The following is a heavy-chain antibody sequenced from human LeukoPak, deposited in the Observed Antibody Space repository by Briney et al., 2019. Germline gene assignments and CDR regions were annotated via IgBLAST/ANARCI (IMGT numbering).Heavy chain of an antibody. CDR1: GFSVTDYY. CDR2: IYSDGKT. J-gene: IGHJ4*02. Sequence: GGSLRCSRAASGFSVTDYYMNSVRQAPGKGLEWVSFIYSDGKTYYADSLKGRFTISRDNSRNTLYLQMNSLRVEDTAVYYCARDDIPGIWGPGTLVTVSS. D-gene: IGHD2-15*01. V-gene: IGHV3-53*01. CDR3: ARDDIPGI.